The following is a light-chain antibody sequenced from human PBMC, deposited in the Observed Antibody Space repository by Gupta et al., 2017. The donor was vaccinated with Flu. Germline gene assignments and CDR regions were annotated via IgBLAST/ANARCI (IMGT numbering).Light chain of an antibody. Sequence: EIVLTQSPGTLSLSPGERATLSCRASHSVSNNYLAWYQQKPGQAPRLLIYGESNRATGIPYRFSGSGSGTDVTPPISSLEPGDVAVYYCQQHSCIPITFGQGTKLEIK. CDR3: QQHSCIPIT. CDR1: HSVSNNY. CDR2: GES. V-gene: IGKV3-20*01. J-gene: IGKJ2*01.